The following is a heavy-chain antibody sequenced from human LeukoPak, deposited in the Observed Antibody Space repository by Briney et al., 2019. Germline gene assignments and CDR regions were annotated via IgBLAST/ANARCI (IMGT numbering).Heavy chain of an antibody. D-gene: IGHD3-22*01. CDR3: AKDRTYYYDSSGYPGLLDY. Sequence: GGSLRLSCAASGFTFSSYAMSWVRQAPGKGQEWVSGISNSGGSKYYADSVKGRFTISRDNSKNTLYLRMNSLRAEDTAVYYCAKDRTYYYDSSGYPGLLDYWGQGTLVTVSS. CDR1: GFTFSSYA. J-gene: IGHJ4*02. V-gene: IGHV3-23*01. CDR2: ISNSGGSK.